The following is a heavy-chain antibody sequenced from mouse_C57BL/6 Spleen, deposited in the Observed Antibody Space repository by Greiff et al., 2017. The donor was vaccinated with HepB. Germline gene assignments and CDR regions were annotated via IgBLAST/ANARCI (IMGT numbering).Heavy chain of an antibody. V-gene: IGHV5-17*01. CDR3: ARNGAWFAY. CDR2: ISSGSSTI. Sequence: EVQRVESGGGLVKPGGPLKLSCAASGFTFSDYGMHWVRQAPEQGLEWVAYISSGSSTIYYADTVKGRFTISRDNAKNTLFLQMTSLRSEDTAMYYCARNGAWFAYWGQGTLVTVSA. CDR1: GFTFSDYG. J-gene: IGHJ3*01.